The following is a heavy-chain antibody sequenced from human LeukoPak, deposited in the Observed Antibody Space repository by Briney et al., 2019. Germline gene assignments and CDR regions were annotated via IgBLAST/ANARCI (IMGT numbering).Heavy chain of an antibody. CDR2: ILDSGYST. CDR1: GFTFSSYA. V-gene: IGHV3-23*01. J-gene: IGHJ6*03. Sequence: PGGSLRLSCAASGFTFSSYAMSWVRQAPGKGLEWVSGILDSGYSTYYANSVKGGFTISGDNSNNKLYLQMNSLRAEDTAVYYCAKLGGHPLHNYYVGVWGKGTTVAVSS. D-gene: IGHD3-16*01. CDR3: AKLGGHPLHNYYVGV.